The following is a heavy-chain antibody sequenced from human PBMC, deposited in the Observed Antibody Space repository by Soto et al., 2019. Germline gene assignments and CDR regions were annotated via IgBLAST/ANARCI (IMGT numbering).Heavy chain of an antibody. V-gene: IGHV4-61*01. Sequence: KSSETLSLTCTVSGGSVSIGSHYWSWIRQPPGKGLEWIAYIYHSGSTDYNPSLKSRVTISVDLSRNQFSLRLDSVTAADTAVYYCARDRSDDPNSFDACDLWGQGTMVTV. J-gene: IGHJ3*01. D-gene: IGHD1-1*01. CDR3: ARDRSDDPNSFDACDL. CDR2: IYHSGST. CDR1: GGSVSIGSHY.